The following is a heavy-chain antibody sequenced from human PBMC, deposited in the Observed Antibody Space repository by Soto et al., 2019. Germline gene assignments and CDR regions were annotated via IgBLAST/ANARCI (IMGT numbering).Heavy chain of an antibody. CDR1: GFTFSSYA. CDR2: ISGSGGST. D-gene: IGHD4-17*01. CDR3: AKALTVTPPSTARFDAFDP. J-gene: IGHJ5*02. Sequence: VQLLESGGGLVQPGGSLRLSCAASGFTFSSYAMSWVRQAPGKGLEWVSAISGSGGSTYYADSVKGRFTISRDNSKNTLYLQMNSLRAEDTAVYYCAKALTVTPPSTARFDAFDPWGQGTLVTVSS. V-gene: IGHV3-23*01.